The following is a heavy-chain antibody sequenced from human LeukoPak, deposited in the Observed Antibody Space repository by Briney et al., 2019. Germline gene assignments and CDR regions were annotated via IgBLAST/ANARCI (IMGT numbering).Heavy chain of an antibody. CDR2: IKRDGSEK. CDR3: AKDHAANGDY. Sequence: GGSLRLSCTASGFTFSRYWMIWVRQAPGKGLEWVANIKRDGSEKYYVDSVKGRFTISRDNAKNSLFLQMNGLRVEDTAVYYCAKDHAANGDYWGQGTLVTVSS. J-gene: IGHJ4*02. D-gene: IGHD6-13*01. V-gene: IGHV3-7*01. CDR1: GFTFSRYW.